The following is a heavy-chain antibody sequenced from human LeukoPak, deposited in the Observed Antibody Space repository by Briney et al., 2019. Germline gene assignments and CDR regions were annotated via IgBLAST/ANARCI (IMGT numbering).Heavy chain of an antibody. CDR1: GYTFTSYY. D-gene: IGHD6-19*01. CDR2: INPSGGST. Sequence: ASVKVSCTASGYTFTSYYMHWVRQAPGQGLEWMGIINPSGGSTSYAQKFQGRVTMTRDTSTSTVYMELSSLRSEDTAVYYCARTPYSSGWYGGRDDAFDIWGQGTMVTVSS. J-gene: IGHJ3*02. CDR3: ARTPYSSGWYGGRDDAFDI. V-gene: IGHV1-46*01.